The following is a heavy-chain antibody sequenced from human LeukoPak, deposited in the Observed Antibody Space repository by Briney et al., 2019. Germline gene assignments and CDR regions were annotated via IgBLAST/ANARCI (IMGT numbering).Heavy chain of an antibody. J-gene: IGHJ4*02. CDR2: IYTSGST. V-gene: IGHV4-4*07. Sequence: SETLSLTCTVSGGSISSYYWSWIPQPAGKGLEWIGRIYTSGSTNYNPSLKSRVTMSVDTSKNQFSLKLSCLSAADTAVFYCAREVDTAMASHFDYWGQGTLVTVSS. CDR1: GGSISSYY. D-gene: IGHD5-18*01. CDR3: AREVDTAMASHFDY.